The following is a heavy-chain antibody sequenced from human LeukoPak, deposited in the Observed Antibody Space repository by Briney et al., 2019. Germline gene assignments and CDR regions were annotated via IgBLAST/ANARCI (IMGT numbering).Heavy chain of an antibody. D-gene: IGHD2-2*03. CDR2: IYYSGST. CDR3: AGDRSLDIVVVPDYYYGMDV. V-gene: IGHV4-59*01. J-gene: IGHJ6*04. Sequence: SETLSLTCTVSGGSISSYYWSWIRQPPGKGLEWIGYIYYSGSTNYNPSLKSRVTISVDTSKNQFSLKLSSVTAADTAVYYCAGDRSLDIVVVPDYYYGMDVWGKGTTVTVSS. CDR1: GGSISSYY.